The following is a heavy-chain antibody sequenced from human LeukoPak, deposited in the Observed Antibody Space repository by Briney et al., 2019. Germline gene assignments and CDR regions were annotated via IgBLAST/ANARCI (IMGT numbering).Heavy chain of an antibody. D-gene: IGHD2-15*01. Sequence: GGSLRLSCAASGFTFSSYWMHWVRQVPGKGLEWVSHINSDGSSTRYADSVKGRFTISRDNAKNTLYLQMNSLRAEDTAVYYCARAAIAALDYWGQGTLVTVPS. J-gene: IGHJ4*02. CDR1: GFTFSSYW. CDR2: INSDGSST. V-gene: IGHV3-74*01. CDR3: ARAAIAALDY.